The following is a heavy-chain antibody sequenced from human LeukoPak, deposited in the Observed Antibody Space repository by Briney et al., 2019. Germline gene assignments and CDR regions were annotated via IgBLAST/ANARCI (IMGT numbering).Heavy chain of an antibody. CDR1: GYTFTSYG. CDR2: INTNTGNP. Sequence: GASVKVSCKASGYTFTSYGISWVRQAPGQGLEWMGWINTNTGNPTYAQGFTGRFVFSLDTSVSTAYLQISSLKAVDTAVYYCAREYPLFDWLLWYYFDYWGQGTLVTVSS. CDR3: AREYPLFDWLLWYYFDY. D-gene: IGHD3-9*01. V-gene: IGHV7-4-1*02. J-gene: IGHJ4*02.